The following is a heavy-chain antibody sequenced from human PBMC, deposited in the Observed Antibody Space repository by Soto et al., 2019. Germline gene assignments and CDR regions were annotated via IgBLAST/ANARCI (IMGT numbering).Heavy chain of an antibody. Sequence: QITLVEAGPTLSKPKQTLTLTCTFSGFSLDTPGVPVRWIRQPPGKALEQLAHIYWDEDKLYRPALETRLSITKDASKSQVVLRMSYMDPVDTGTYYCAHMADLGSFCGHFALWGRGTVVTVSS. J-gene: IGHJ2*01. CDR3: AHMADLGSFCGHFAL. D-gene: IGHD3-10*01. V-gene: IGHV2-5*02. CDR1: GFSLDTPGVP. CDR2: IYWDEDK.